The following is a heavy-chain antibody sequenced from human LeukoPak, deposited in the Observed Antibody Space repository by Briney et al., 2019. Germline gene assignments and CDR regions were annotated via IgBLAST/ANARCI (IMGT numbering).Heavy chain of an antibody. Sequence: GGSLRLSCAASGFNFANHAMSWVRQTPGKGLEWVSAISGGGDITYYADSVTGRFTISRDNSKDTLFLQMHSLRPGDTAVYYCAEPEGGYYDIRPDWGQGILVTVSS. V-gene: IGHV3-23*01. CDR3: AEPEGGYYDIRPD. J-gene: IGHJ4*02. CDR1: GFNFANHA. D-gene: IGHD3-22*01. CDR2: ISGGGDIT.